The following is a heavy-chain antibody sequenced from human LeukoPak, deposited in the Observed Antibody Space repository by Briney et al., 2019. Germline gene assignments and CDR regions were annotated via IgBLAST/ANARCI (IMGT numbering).Heavy chain of an antibody. CDR1: RVTFISHT. V-gene: IGHV3-23*01. CDR2: INGSGGTT. D-gene: IGHD6-13*01. J-gene: IGHJ4*02. Sequence: WGALRLSSASSRVTFISHTMSGVRQAPGKGVDWVSPINGSGGTTYYADSVRGRSTISRESSKNTRYLQMHSLKDKRTRVYFRAKGFGGTAAGNPFDYWGQGTLVTVSS. CDR3: AKGFGGTAAGNPFDY.